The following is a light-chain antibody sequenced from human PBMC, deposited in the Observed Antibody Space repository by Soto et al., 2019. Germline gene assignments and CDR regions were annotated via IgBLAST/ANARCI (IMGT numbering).Light chain of an antibody. V-gene: IGKV3-11*01. J-gene: IGKJ4*01. CDR3: QQRNTWPLT. CDR1: QSVSSH. CDR2: DAS. Sequence: EIVLTQSPATLSLSPGERATLSCRASQSVSSHLAWYQQKPGQAPMLLIYDASNRATGIPARCSGSGSGTDFTLTISSLEPEDFAVYYCQQRNTWPLTFGGGTKVGIK.